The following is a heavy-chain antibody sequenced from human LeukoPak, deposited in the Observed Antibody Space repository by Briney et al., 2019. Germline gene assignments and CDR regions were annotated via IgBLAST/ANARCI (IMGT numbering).Heavy chain of an antibody. V-gene: IGHV3-15*01. Sequence: PGGSLRLSCAGSGFTFSDAWTSWVRQAPGKGLEWVGRIKSKSDGGTIDYAAPVKGRFTISRDDSRNTLYLQMNSLKTEDTAVYYCTTRRQDGWWGQGTLVTVS. D-gene: IGHD2-15*01. J-gene: IGHJ4*02. CDR3: TTRRQDGW. CDR2: IKSKSDGGTI. CDR1: GFTFSDAW.